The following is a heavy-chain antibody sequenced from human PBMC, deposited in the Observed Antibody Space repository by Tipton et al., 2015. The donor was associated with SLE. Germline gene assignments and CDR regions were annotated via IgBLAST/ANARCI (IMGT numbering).Heavy chain of an antibody. V-gene: IGHV3-7*01. J-gene: IGHJ4*02. Sequence: SLRLSCAASGFTFSSHWMSWVRQAPGKGLEWVANIKQDGSEKYYVDSVKGRFTISRDNAKNSLYLQMNSLRAEDTAVYYCARGNKITTEYWGQGTLVTVSS. CDR1: GFTFSSHW. D-gene: IGHD3-22*01. CDR3: ARGNKITTEY. CDR2: IKQDGSEK.